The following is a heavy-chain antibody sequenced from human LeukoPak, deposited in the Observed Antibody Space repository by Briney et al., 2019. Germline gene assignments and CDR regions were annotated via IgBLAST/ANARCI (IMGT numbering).Heavy chain of an antibody. V-gene: IGHV3-30-3*01. CDR3: ATDRSGDTSGYYYFDY. D-gene: IGHD3-22*01. CDR1: GFTFSSYA. J-gene: IGHJ4*02. CDR2: ISYDGSNK. Sequence: PGGSLRLSCAASGFTFSSYAMHWVRQAPGKGLEWVAAISYDGSNKYYADSVKGRFTISRDNSKNTLYLQMNSLRAEDTAVYYCATDRSGDTSGYYYFDYWGQGTLVTVSS.